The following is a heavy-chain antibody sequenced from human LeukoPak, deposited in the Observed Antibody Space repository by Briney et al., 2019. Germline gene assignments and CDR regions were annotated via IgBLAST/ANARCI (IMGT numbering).Heavy chain of an antibody. CDR1: GFTFSSYG. V-gene: IGHV3-33*01. CDR2: IWYDGSNK. Sequence: GRSLRLSCAASGFTFSSYGMHWVRQAPGKGLEWVAVIWYDGSNKYYADSVKGRFTISRDNSKNTLYLQMNSLRAEDTAVYYCASSSRYYYGSGSYNRGMDVWGQGTTVTVSS. CDR3: ASSSRYYYGSGSYNRGMDV. J-gene: IGHJ6*02. D-gene: IGHD3-10*01.